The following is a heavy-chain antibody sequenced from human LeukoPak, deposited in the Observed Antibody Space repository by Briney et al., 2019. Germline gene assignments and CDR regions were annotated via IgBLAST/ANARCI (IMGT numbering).Heavy chain of an antibody. CDR1: GYTFTGYY. J-gene: IGHJ6*02. V-gene: IGHV1-2*02. CDR3: ARAPTVTTLYYYYGMDV. Sequence: ASVKVSCKASGYTFTGYYMHWVRQAPGQGLEWMGWINPNSGGTNYEQKFQGRVAMTRDTSISTAYMELSRLRSDDTAVYYCARAPTVTTLYYYYGMDVWGQGTTVTVSS. D-gene: IGHD4-17*01. CDR2: INPNSGGT.